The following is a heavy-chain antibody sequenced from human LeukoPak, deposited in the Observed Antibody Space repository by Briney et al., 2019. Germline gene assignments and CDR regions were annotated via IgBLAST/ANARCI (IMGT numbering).Heavy chain of an antibody. Sequence: SVKVSCKASGGTYSSYAISWVRQAPGQGLEWMGRIIPIFGTANYAQKFQGRVMITTDESTSTAYMELSSLRSEDTAVYYCVCSVQLERRVFDYWGQGTLVTVSS. CDR3: VCSVQLERRVFDY. CDR1: GGTYSSYA. D-gene: IGHD1-1*01. V-gene: IGHV1-69*05. J-gene: IGHJ4*02. CDR2: IIPIFGTA.